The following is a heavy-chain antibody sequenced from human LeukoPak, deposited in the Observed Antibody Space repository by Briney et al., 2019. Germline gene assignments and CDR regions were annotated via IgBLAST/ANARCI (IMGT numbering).Heavy chain of an antibody. J-gene: IGHJ4*02. CDR3: AKDKLTYCSSISCSFDN. CDR2: ISDSGGST. D-gene: IGHD2-2*01. Sequence: GGSLRLSCAASGFTFSSYAMSWVRQAPGKGLEWVSGISDSGGSTYYADSVKGRFTISRDDSKNTLYLQMNNLRGEDTAVYCCAKDKLTYCSSISCSFDNWGQGTLVTVSS. CDR1: GFTFSSYA. V-gene: IGHV3-23*01.